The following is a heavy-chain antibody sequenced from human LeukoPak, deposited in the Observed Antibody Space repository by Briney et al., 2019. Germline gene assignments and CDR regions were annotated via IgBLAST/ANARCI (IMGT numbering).Heavy chain of an antibody. V-gene: IGHV3-33*01. D-gene: IGHD6-6*01. CDR2: IWYDGGNK. CDR1: GFTFSSYG. CDR3: ARDTGGQLGGSWFDP. J-gene: IGHJ5*02. Sequence: GGSLRLSCAASGFTFSSYGMHWVRQAPGKGLEWVAVIWYDGGNKYYADSVKGRFTISRDNSKNTLYLQMNSLRAEDTAVYYCARDTGGQLGGSWFDPWGQGTLVTVSS.